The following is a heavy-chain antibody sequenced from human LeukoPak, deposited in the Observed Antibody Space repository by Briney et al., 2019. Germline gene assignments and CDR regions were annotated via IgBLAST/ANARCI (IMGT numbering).Heavy chain of an antibody. D-gene: IGHD6-13*01. CDR2: IYYSGTT. CDR1: GGSISSYY. Sequence: SETLSLTCTVSGGSISSYYWSWIRQPPGKGLEWLGYIYYSGTTNYNPSLKSRVTISVDTSKNQFSLKLSSVTAADTAVYYCARGVYIAAAQYGYWGQGTLVSVSS. V-gene: IGHV4-59*01. J-gene: IGHJ4*02. CDR3: ARGVYIAAAQYGY.